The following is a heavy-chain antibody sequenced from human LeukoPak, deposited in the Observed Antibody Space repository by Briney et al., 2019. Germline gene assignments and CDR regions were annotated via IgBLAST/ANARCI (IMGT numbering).Heavy chain of an antibody. CDR2: INPNSGGT. D-gene: IGHD3-10*01. Sequence: GASVKVSCKASGYTFTGYYMHWVRQAPGQGLEWMGWINPNSGGTNYAQKFQGWVTMTRDTSISTAYMELSRLRSDDTAVYYCAREVGVRGGRDAFDIWGQGTMVTVSS. CDR3: AREVGVRGGRDAFDI. CDR1: GYTFTGYY. V-gene: IGHV1-2*04. J-gene: IGHJ3*02.